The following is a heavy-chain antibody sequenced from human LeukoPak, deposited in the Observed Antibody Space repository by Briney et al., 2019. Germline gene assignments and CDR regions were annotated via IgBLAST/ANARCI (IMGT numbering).Heavy chain of an antibody. J-gene: IGHJ4*02. Sequence: ASVKVSCKASGYTFSSYGINWVRQAPGQGLEWMGWISDYNGNTNYAQKLQGRVTMTTDTSTSTAYMELRSLRSDATAVYYCARDDALVATGSFDYWGQGTLVTVSS. V-gene: IGHV1-18*01. CDR1: GYTFSSYG. CDR2: ISDYNGNT. D-gene: IGHD5-12*01. CDR3: ARDDALVATGSFDY.